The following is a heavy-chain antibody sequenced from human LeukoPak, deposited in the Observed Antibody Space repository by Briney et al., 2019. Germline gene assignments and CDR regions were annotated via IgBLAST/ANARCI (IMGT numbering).Heavy chain of an antibody. J-gene: IGHJ4*02. Sequence: SETLSLTCTVSGGSISSYYWSWIRQPPGKGLEWIGYIYYSGSTNYNPSLKSRVTISVDTSKNQFSLKLSSVTAADTAVYYCARDNLYYYDSSGYYRAFDYWGQGTLVTVSS. CDR2: IYYSGST. D-gene: IGHD3-22*01. CDR1: GGSISSYY. CDR3: ARDNLYYYDSSGYYRAFDY. V-gene: IGHV4-4*08.